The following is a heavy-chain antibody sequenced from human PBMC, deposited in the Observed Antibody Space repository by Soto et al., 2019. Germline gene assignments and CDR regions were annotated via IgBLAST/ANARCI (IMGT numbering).Heavy chain of an antibody. J-gene: IGHJ6*02. Sequence: QLQLQESGPGLVKPSETLSLTCTVSGGSISSSSYYWGWIRQPPGKGLEWIGSIYYSGSTYYNPSLKSRVPISVDTSKNQFSLKLSSVTAADTAVYYCARRLYYDSSGFEGGGVDVWGQGTTVTVSS. D-gene: IGHD3-22*01. CDR1: GGSISSSSYY. CDR2: IYYSGST. CDR3: ARRLYYDSSGFEGGGVDV. V-gene: IGHV4-39*01.